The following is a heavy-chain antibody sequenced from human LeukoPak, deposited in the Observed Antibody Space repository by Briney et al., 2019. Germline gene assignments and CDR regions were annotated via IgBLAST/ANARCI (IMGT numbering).Heavy chain of an antibody. D-gene: IGHD6-25*01. CDR3: ALERSRLLVGAFDD. CDR1: GFSFSRFW. Sequence: GGSLRLSCAASGFSFSRFWMTWVRQAPGKGLEWVASIGEDGSTKYYADSVKGRFTISRDNSKNTLYLQMNSLRAEDTAVYYCALERSRLLVGAFDDWGQGTLVSVSS. J-gene: IGHJ4*02. V-gene: IGHV3-7*02. CDR2: IGEDGSTK.